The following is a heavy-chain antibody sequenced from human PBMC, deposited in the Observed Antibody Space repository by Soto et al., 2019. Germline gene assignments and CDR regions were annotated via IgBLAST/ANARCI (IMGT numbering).Heavy chain of an antibody. D-gene: IGHD1-7*01. CDR2: IYYSGST. Sequence: SETRSLTCTVSGGSASSGSHYLSWIRHNTGKGLEWIGYIYYSGSTKYNPSLKRRVTISVDTSKNQFSLTLISMTAADTAVYYCARVTMFRWNSAYSNDI. CDR3: ARVTMFRWNSAYSNDI. V-gene: IGHV4-61*01. J-gene: IGHJ3*02. CDR1: GGSASSGSHY.